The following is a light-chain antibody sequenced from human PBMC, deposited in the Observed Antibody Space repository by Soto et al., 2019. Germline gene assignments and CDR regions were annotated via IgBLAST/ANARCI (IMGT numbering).Light chain of an antibody. Sequence: QSALTQPRSVSGAPGQSVTISCTVTSSEVGGYNYVSWYQQHPGKAPKLLIYDVSKRPSGVPDRFSGSKSGNTASLTISGLQAQADHDYDCCPYAGSFTYVFGSGIKV. CDR3: CPYAGSFTYV. CDR2: DVS. J-gene: IGLJ1*01. V-gene: IGLV2-11*01. CDR1: SSEVGGYNY.